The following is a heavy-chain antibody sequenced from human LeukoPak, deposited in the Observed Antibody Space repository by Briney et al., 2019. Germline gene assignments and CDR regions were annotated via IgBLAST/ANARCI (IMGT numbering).Heavy chain of an antibody. V-gene: IGHV3-21*01. CDR3: ARDTLGEGEDANYAVYYFDY. D-gene: IGHD4/OR15-4a*01. CDR2: ITTSSSYI. Sequence: GGSLRLSCAASGFTFSRYTMNWVRQAPGKGLEWVSSITTSSSYIYYADSLKGRFTISRDNAKNSLYLQMNSLRAEDTAVYYCARDTLGEGEDANYAVYYFDYWGQGTPVTVSS. J-gene: IGHJ4*02. CDR1: GFTFSRYT.